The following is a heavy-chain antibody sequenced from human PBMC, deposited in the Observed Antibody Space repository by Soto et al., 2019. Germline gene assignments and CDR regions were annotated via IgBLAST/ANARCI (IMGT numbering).Heavy chain of an antibody. J-gene: IGHJ3*02. CDR3: ARETFGGPYDSSGIDAFDI. Sequence: GGSLRLSCAASGFTFSSYSMNWVRQAPGKGLEWVSSISSSSSYIYYADSVKGRFTISRDNAKNSLYLQMNSLRAEDTAVYYCARETFGGPYDSSGIDAFDIWGQGTMVTVSS. V-gene: IGHV3-21*01. CDR2: ISSSSSYI. CDR1: GFTFSSYS. D-gene: IGHD3-22*01.